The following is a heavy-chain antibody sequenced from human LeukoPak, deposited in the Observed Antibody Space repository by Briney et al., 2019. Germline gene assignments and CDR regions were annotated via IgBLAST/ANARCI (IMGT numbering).Heavy chain of an antibody. CDR1: GGSISSSSYY. Sequence: PSETLSLTCTVSGGSISSSSYYWGWIRQPPGKGLEWIGSIYYSGSTYYNPSLKSRVTISVDTSKNQFSLKLSSVTAADTAVYYCARGVSGGSGSYYLTPYYFDCWGQGTLVTVSS. J-gene: IGHJ4*02. CDR2: IYYSGST. V-gene: IGHV4-39*07. CDR3: ARGVSGGSGSYYLTPYYFDC. D-gene: IGHD3-10*01.